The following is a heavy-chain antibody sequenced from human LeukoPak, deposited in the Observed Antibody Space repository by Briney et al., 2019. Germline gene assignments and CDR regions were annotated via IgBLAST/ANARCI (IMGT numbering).Heavy chain of an antibody. CDR1: GGSISSGGYY. J-gene: IGHJ4*02. CDR3: ARGGTPYFDY. D-gene: IGHD3-16*01. Sequence: SETLPLTCTVSGGSISSGGYYWSWIRQHPGKGLEWIGYIYYSGSTHYNPSLKSRATISVDTSKNQFSLKLSSVTAADTAVYYCARGGTPYFDYWGQGTLVTVSS. V-gene: IGHV4-31*03. CDR2: IYYSGST.